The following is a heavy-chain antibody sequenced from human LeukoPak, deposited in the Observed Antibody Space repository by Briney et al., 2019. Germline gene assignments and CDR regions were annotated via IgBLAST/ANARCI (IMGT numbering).Heavy chain of an antibody. CDR3: TRAVFGPGSYARLSGFDY. J-gene: IGHJ4*02. CDR1: GFTFGDYA. V-gene: IGHV3-49*04. Sequence: PGGSLRLSCTASGFTFGDYAMSWVRQAPGKGLEWVGFIRSKAYGGTTEYAASVKGRFTISRDDSKSIAYLQMNSLKTEDTAVCYCTRAVFGPGSYARLSGFDYWGQGTLVTVSS. D-gene: IGHD3-10*01. CDR2: IRSKAYGGTT.